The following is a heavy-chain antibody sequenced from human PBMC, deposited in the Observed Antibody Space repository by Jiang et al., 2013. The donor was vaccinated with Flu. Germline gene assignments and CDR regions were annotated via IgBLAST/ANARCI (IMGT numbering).Heavy chain of an antibody. CDR1: GFTFSSHW. Sequence: VQLVESGGGLVQPGGSLRLSCAASGFTFSSHWMHWVRQAPGKGLVWVSHIRTDGSTTSYADSVKGRFTISRDNAKNTLYLQMNSLRAEDTAIYYCTRRGVTERGTDYWGQGTLVTVSS. CDR2: IRTDGSTT. J-gene: IGHJ4*02. V-gene: IGHV3-74*01. D-gene: IGHD1-1*01. CDR3: TRRGVTERGTDY.